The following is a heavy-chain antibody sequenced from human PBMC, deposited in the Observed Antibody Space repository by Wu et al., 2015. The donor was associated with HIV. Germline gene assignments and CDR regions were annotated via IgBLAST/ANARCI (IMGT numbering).Heavy chain of an antibody. J-gene: IGHJ4*02. V-gene: IGHV1-2*02. CDR3: ARAQRPVADALELDS. CDR2: INPNSGGT. CDR1: GYTYNTYY. D-gene: IGHD6-19*01. Sequence: QVQLVQSGPEVKKPGASVKVSCTASGYTYNTYYMHWLRQAPGQGLEWMGWINPNSGGTNYAQKFETRVDMTRDTSMSTIYMELSGLTSDDTAVYYCARAQRPVADALELDSWGQGTLVTVSS.